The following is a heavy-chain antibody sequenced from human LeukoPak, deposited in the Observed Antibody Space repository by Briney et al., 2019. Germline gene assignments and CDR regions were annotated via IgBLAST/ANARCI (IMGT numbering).Heavy chain of an antibody. D-gene: IGHD5-12*01. CDR2: ISWNSGSI. V-gene: IGHV3-9*01. CDR3: AKDIAGIVATIIDY. Sequence: GGSLRLSCAASGFTFDDYAMHWVRQAPGKGLEWVSGISWNSGSIGYADSVKGRFTISRGNAKNSLYLQMNSLRAEDTALYYCAKDIAGIVATIIDYWGQGTLVTVSS. CDR1: GFTFDDYA. J-gene: IGHJ4*02.